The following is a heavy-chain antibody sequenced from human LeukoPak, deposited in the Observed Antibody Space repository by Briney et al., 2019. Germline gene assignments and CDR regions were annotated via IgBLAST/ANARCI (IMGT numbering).Heavy chain of an antibody. CDR1: GFTFSSYA. V-gene: IGHV3-23*01. CDR2: ISGSGGST. Sequence: PGGSLRLSCAASGFTFSSYAMSWVRQAPGNGLEWVSAISGSGGSTYYADSVKGRFTISRDNSKNTLYLQMNSLRAEDTAVYYCAKDSEELRYHASVVGVMDVWGQGTTVTVSS. CDR3: AKDSEELRYHASVVGVMDV. J-gene: IGHJ6*02. D-gene: IGHD2-2*01.